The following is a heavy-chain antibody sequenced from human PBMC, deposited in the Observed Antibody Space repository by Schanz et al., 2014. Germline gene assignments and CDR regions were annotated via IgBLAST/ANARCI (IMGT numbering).Heavy chain of an antibody. CDR2: ISGSNGNS. Sequence: QVQLVQSGAEVKKPGASVKVSCKASGYTFSSYGISWVRQAPGQGLEWLGWISGSNGNSNYTQKFQGRVTMTIDPYTSTAYMELRSLRSDDTAVFYCARGYGDSPTDFWGQGTLGTVSS. D-gene: IGHD4-17*01. V-gene: IGHV1-18*01. J-gene: IGHJ4*02. CDR3: ARGYGDSPTDF. CDR1: GYTFSSYG.